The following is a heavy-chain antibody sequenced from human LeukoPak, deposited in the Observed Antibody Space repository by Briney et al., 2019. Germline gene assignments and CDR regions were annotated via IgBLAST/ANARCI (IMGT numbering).Heavy chain of an antibody. Sequence: SETLSLTCTVSGGSISSYYWSWIRQPPGKGLEWIGYIYYSGSTNYNPSLKSRVTISVDTSKNQFSLKLSSVTAAGTAVYYCARSSSHYYYYYMDVWGKGTTVTVSS. CDR3: ARSSSHYYYYYMDV. D-gene: IGHD6-6*01. CDR1: GGSISSYY. CDR2: IYYSGST. J-gene: IGHJ6*03. V-gene: IGHV4-59*01.